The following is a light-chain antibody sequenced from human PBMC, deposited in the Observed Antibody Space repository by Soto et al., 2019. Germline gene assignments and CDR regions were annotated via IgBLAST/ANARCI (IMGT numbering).Light chain of an antibody. J-gene: IGKJ4*01. CDR2: DAS. CDR3: QQRSNWPPRIT. Sequence: EIVLTQSPATLSLSPGERATLSCRSSQSLSSYLAWYQQKPGQAPRLLIYDASNRATGIPARFSGSRSGTDFTITISSLEPEDFAVYYCQQRSNWPPRITFGGGTKVEIK. V-gene: IGKV3-11*01. CDR1: QSLSSY.